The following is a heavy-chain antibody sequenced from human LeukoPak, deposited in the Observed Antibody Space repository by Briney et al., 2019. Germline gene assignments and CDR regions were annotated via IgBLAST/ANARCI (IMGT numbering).Heavy chain of an antibody. D-gene: IGHD6-13*01. CDR3: ATSPYVYSSSGNNWFDP. J-gene: IGHJ5*02. Sequence: SETLSLTCAVYGGSFSGYYWSWIRQPPGKGLEWIGEINHSGSTNYNPSLKSRVTTSVDTSKNQFSLKLSSVTAADTAVYYCATSPYVYSSSGNNWFDPWGQGALVTVSS. V-gene: IGHV4-34*01. CDR2: INHSGST. CDR1: GGSFSGYY.